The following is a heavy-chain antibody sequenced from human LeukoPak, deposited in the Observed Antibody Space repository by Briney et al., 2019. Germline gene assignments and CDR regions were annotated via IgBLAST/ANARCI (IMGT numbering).Heavy chain of an antibody. Sequence: GGSLRLSCSASGFVFSIYTMYWVRQTPGKGPEYVSTISGSGNGFSIYYADSVKGRFTISRDDSKSILYLQMNGLRSGDTAVYYCVKDFGRVRGTPDSWGQGTLVTVSS. CDR3: VKDFGRVRGTPDS. CDR2: ISGSGNGFSI. V-gene: IGHV3-64D*06. CDR1: GFVFSIYT. J-gene: IGHJ4*02. D-gene: IGHD3-16*01.